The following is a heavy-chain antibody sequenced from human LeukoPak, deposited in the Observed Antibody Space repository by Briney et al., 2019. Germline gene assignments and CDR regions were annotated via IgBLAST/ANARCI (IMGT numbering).Heavy chain of an antibody. CDR2: IYYSGST. V-gene: IGHV4-61*08. J-gene: IGHJ6*03. D-gene: IGHD2-2*01. Sequence: SETLSLTCTVSGDPISGDSDYKWTWIRQPPGRGLERIGYIYYSGSTNYNPSLKSRVTMSVDTSKNQFSLKLSSVTAADTAVYYCSRRRPNIIDLPADYYFMDVWGKGTTVTVSS. CDR1: GDPISGDSDY. CDR3: SRRRPNIIDLPADYYFMDV.